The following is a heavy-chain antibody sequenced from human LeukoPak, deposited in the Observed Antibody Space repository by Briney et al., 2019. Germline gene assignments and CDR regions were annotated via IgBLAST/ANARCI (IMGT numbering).Heavy chain of an antibody. Sequence: GGSLRLSCAASGFTYSSYAMSWVRQAPGKGLEWVSAISGSGGSTYYADSVKGRFTISRDNSKNTLYLQMNSLRAEDTAVYCCAKAGSFHYFDYWGQGTLVTVSS. J-gene: IGHJ4*02. CDR3: AKAGSFHYFDY. CDR1: GFTYSSYA. CDR2: ISGSGGST. V-gene: IGHV3-23*01. D-gene: IGHD6-19*01.